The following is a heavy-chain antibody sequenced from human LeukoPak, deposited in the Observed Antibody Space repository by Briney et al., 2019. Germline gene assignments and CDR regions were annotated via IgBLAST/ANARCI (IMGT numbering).Heavy chain of an antibody. CDR3: ARTFHGDYNWFDP. Sequence: PGGSLRLSCAASGFTFSSYGMHWVRQAPGKGLEWVALISYDGSNKYYVDSVKGRFTISRDNSKNTLYLQMNSLRAEDTAVYYCARTFHGDYNWFDPWGQGTLVTVSS. CDR1: GFTFSSYG. D-gene: IGHD4-17*01. J-gene: IGHJ5*02. CDR2: ISYDGSNK. V-gene: IGHV3-30*03.